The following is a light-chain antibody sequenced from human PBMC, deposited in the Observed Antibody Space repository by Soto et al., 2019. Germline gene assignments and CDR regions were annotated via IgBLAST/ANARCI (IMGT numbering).Light chain of an antibody. CDR1: QSVRTN. CDR3: QQYGSSGT. V-gene: IGKV3-20*01. J-gene: IGKJ1*01. CDR2: GAS. Sequence: IVMTQSPATLSVSPGDRATISCRASQSVRTNLAWYQLTPGQAPRLLIYGASNRATGIPDRFSGSGSGTDFTLTISRLEPEDFAVYYCQQYGSSGTFGQGTKVDIK.